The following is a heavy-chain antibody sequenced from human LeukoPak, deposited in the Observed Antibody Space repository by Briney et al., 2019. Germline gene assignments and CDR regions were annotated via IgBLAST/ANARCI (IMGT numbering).Heavy chain of an antibody. D-gene: IGHD4-17*01. V-gene: IGHV1-2*02. CDR2: MDPNSGGT. Sequence: GASVKVSCKASGYTFTSYDINWVRQATGQGLEWMGWMDPNSGGTNYAQKFQGRVTMTRDTSISTAYMELSRLRSDDTAVYYCARDLFPVTTTIDYWGQGTLVTVSS. J-gene: IGHJ4*02. CDR1: GYTFTSYD. CDR3: ARDLFPVTTTIDY.